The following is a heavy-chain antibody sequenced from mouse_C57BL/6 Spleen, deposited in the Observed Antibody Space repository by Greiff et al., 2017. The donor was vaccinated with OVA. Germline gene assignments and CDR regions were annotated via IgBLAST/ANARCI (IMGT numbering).Heavy chain of an antibody. D-gene: IGHD2-10*02. V-gene: IGHV1-53*01. CDR3: ARGGYGNYYAMDY. J-gene: IGHJ4*01. CDR2: INPSNGGT. Sequence: QVQLQQPGTELVKPGASVKLSCKASGYTFTSYWMHWVKQRPGQGLEWIGNINPSNGGTNYNEKFKSKATLTVDKSSSTAYMQHSSLTSEDSAVYYCARGGYGNYYAMDYWGQGTSVTVSS. CDR1: GYTFTSYW.